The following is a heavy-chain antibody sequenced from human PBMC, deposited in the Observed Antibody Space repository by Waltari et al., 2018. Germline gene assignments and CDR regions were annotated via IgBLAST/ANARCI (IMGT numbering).Heavy chain of an antibody. D-gene: IGHD4-4*01. V-gene: IGHV3-7*01. CDR3: ASAPRGHYSHFDY. Sequence: EVQLVESGGGLVQPGGSLRLSCAASGFTFSRYWMSWVRQAPGKGLEWVANIKQDGSEKYYVDSVKGRFTISRDNAKNSLYLQMNSLRAEDTAVYYCASAPRGHYSHFDYWGQGTLVTVSS. CDR1: GFTFSRYW. CDR2: IKQDGSEK. J-gene: IGHJ4*02.